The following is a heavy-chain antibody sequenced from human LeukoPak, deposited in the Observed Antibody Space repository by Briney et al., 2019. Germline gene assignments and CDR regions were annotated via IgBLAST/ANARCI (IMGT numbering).Heavy chain of an antibody. D-gene: IGHD6-19*01. Sequence: SETLSLTCALSGDSFSSGYWNWIRQPPGKGLEWIGYIYHSGSTYYNPSLKSRVTISVDTSKNQFSLKLSSVTAADTAVYYCAREGIAVAGTGFDYWGQGTLVTVSS. CDR1: GDSFSSGY. CDR3: AREGIAVAGTGFDY. CDR2: IYHSGST. V-gene: IGHV4-59*12. J-gene: IGHJ4*02.